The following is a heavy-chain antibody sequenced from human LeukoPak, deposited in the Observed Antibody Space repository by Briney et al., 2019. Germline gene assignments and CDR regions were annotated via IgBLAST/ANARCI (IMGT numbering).Heavy chain of an antibody. CDR3: ARQYSSSWYRSEYLQH. Sequence: SETLSLTCTVSGGSISSGGYYWSWIRQPPGKGLEWIGYIYHSGSTYYNPSLKSRVTISVDRSKNQFSLKLSSVTAADTAVYYCARQYSSSWYRSEYLQHWGQGTLVTVSS. D-gene: IGHD6-13*01. J-gene: IGHJ1*01. CDR2: IYHSGST. CDR1: GGSISSGGYY. V-gene: IGHV4-30-2*01.